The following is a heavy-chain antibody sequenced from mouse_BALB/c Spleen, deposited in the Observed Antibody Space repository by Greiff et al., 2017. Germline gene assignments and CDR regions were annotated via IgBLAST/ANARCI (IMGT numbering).Heavy chain of an antibody. CDR3: ARLYDYDEAWFAY. Sequence: EVQLVESGPSLVKPSQTLSLTCSVTGDSITSGYWNWIRKFPGNKLEYMGYISYSGSTYYNPSLKSRISITRDTSKNQYYLQLNSVTTEDTATYYCARLYDYDEAWFAYWGQGTLVTVSA. J-gene: IGHJ3*01. CDR2: ISYSGST. CDR1: GDSITSGY. V-gene: IGHV3-8*02. D-gene: IGHD2-4*01.